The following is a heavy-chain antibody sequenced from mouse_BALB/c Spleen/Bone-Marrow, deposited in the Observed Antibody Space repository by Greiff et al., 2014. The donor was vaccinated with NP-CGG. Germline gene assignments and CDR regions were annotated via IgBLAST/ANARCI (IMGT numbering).Heavy chain of an antibody. V-gene: IGHV1S29*02. CDR1: GYTFTDYN. CDR3: ARAKSGNYYAMDY. Sequence: EVQLQQSGPELVKPGASVKISCKASGYTFTDYNMHWVKQSHGKSLEWIGYIYPYNGGTGYNQKFKSKATLTVDNSSSTAYMELRSMTSEDYAVYYCARAKSGNYYAMDYWGQGTSVTVSS. D-gene: IGHD1-3*01. CDR2: IYPYNGGT. J-gene: IGHJ4*01.